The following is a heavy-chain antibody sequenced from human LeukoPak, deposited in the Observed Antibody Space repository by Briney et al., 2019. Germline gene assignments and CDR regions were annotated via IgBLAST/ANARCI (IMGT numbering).Heavy chain of an antibody. V-gene: IGHV1-46*01. D-gene: IGHD3-22*01. CDR1: XXTXXXYY. CDR3: ARASIVVVTKKGAFDI. CDR2: INSSVGST. Sequence: CKASXXTXXXYYMHWVRQAPGQGGEGMGGINSSVGSTSYAPNFQCRVTITRDTSTSPVYMELSSLRSEDTAVYYCARASIVVVTKKGAFDIWGQGTMVTVSS. J-gene: IGHJ3*02.